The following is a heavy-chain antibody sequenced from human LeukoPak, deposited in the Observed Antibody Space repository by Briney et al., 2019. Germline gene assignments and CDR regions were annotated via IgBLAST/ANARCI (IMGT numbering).Heavy chain of an antibody. CDR1: GFTFSSCT. CDR2: FSRSGPYI. Sequence: PGGSLRLSCAASGFTFSSCTMNWVRQAPGKGLEWVSSFSRSGPYIYYADSVKGRFTISRDNAKNSLYLQMNSLRAEDTAVYYCARVYAAMTHWHFDLWGRGTLVTVSS. J-gene: IGHJ2*01. CDR3: ARVYAAMTHWHFDL. V-gene: IGHV3-21*01. D-gene: IGHD2-2*01.